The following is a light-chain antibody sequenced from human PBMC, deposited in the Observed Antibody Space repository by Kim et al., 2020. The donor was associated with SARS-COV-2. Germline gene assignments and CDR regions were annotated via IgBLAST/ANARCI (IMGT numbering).Light chain of an antibody. CDR2: DNN. CDR3: GTWDNTLNVGV. Sequence: QSVMTQPPSVSAAPGQKVTISCSGGSLNIGINYVSWYQHLPGTAPKLLIYDNNKRPSGIPDRFSGSKSGTSATLGITGLQTGDEADYYRGTWDNTLNVGVFGGGTQLTVL. J-gene: IGLJ3*02. CDR1: SLNIGINY. V-gene: IGLV1-51*01.